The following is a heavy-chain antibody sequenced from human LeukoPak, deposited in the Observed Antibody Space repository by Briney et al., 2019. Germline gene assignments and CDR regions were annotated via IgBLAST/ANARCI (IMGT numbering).Heavy chain of an antibody. D-gene: IGHD2-21*01. V-gene: IGHV4-39*01. CDR1: GGSISTSNYY. Sequence: SETLSLTCSVSGGSISTSNYYWVWIRQSPEKGLEWIGSIFHNGNAFYSPSLQSRVTMSLDTSKSQFYLRLTSVTAADTAVYYCARHPRAIGGRFDYWGQGTLVTVSS. CDR3: ARHPRAIGGRFDY. J-gene: IGHJ4*02. CDR2: IFHNGNA.